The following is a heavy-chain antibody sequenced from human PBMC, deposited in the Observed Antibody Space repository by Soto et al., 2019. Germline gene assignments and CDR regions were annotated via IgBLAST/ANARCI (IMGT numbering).Heavy chain of an antibody. CDR3: AKDFYCSGGSCYSPAFDI. CDR1: GFTFSSYG. D-gene: IGHD2-15*01. J-gene: IGHJ3*02. Sequence: GGSLRLSCAASGFTFSSYGMHWVRQAPGKGLEWVAVISYDGSNKYYADSVKGRFTISRDNSKNTLYLQMNSLRAEDTAVYYCAKDFYCSGGSCYSPAFDIWGQGTMVTVSS. CDR2: ISYDGSNK. V-gene: IGHV3-30*18.